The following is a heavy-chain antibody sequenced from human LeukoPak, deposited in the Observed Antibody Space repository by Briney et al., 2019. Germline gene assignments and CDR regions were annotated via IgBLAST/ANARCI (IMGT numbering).Heavy chain of an antibody. J-gene: IGHJ3*02. CDR2: IYSSGST. D-gene: IGHD3-22*01. CDR3: ARGPYSYDSSGAFDI. CDR1: GDSMSSSPYY. Sequence: SETLSLTCTVSGDSMSSSPYYWGWIRQSPGKGLEWIGSIYSSGSTYYNPSLRSRVTISVDTSKNQFSLKLRSVTAADTAVYFCARGPYSYDSSGAFDIWGQGTMVTVSS. V-gene: IGHV4-39*07.